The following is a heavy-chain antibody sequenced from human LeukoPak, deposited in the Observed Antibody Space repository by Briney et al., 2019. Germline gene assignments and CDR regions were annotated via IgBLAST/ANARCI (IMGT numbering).Heavy chain of an antibody. J-gene: IGHJ4*02. Sequence: ASVKVSRKASGGTFSSYAISWVRQAPGQGLEWMGRIIPILGIANYAQKFQGRVTITADKSTSTAYMELSSLRSEDTAVYYCARGPYLLRYFDYWGQGTLVTVSS. V-gene: IGHV1-69*04. CDR2: IIPILGIA. CDR3: ARGPYLLRYFDY. D-gene: IGHD2-21*01. CDR1: GGTFSSYA.